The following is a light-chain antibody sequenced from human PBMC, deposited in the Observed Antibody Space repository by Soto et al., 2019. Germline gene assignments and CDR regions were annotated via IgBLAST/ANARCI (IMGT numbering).Light chain of an antibody. CDR2: EVN. Sequence: QSALTQPASVSGSPGQSITISCTGTSSDVGGFNLVSWYRQYPGTAPQVMIYEVNNRPSGISNRFPGSKSGNTASLTISGLRTDDEADYYCTSFTSYNTVVFGGGTKLTVL. J-gene: IGLJ2*01. CDR1: SSDVGGFNL. CDR3: TSFTSYNTVV. V-gene: IGLV2-14*02.